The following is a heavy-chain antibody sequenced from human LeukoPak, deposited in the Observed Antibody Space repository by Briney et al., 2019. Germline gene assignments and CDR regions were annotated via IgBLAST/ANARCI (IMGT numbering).Heavy chain of an antibody. V-gene: IGHV4-30-4*01. D-gene: IGHD2-15*01. Sequence: SETLSLTCTVSGGSISSGDYYWSWIRQPPGKGLEYIGYSNYRGSAYYNPSLKSRVTISVDTSKSQFSLTLGSVTAADTAVYYCARASNLLSGFDYWGQGTLVTVSS. CDR3: ARASNLLSGFDY. CDR2: SNYRGSA. J-gene: IGHJ4*02. CDR1: GGSISSGDYY.